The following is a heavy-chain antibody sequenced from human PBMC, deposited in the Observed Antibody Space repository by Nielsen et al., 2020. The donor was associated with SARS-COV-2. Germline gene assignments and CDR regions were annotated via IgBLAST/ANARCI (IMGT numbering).Heavy chain of an antibody. D-gene: IGHD5-18*01. CDR2: INPNSGGT. J-gene: IGHJ4*02. V-gene: IGHV1-2*06. CDR3: ARDGVQLWSMDY. Sequence: ASVKVSCKASGYTFTGYYMHWVRQAPGQGLEWMGRINPNSGGTNYAQKLQGRVTMTTDTSTSTAYMELRSLRSDDTAVYYCARDGVQLWSMDYWGQGTLVTVSS. CDR1: GYTFTGYY.